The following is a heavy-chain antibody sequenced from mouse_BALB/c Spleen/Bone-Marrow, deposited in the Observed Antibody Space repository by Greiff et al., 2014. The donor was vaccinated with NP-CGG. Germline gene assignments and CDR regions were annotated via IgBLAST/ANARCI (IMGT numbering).Heavy chain of an antibody. CDR2: IYPGDGNT. J-gene: IGHJ3*01. V-gene: IGHV1-82*01. CDR1: GYAFSSSW. CDR3: ALYDYDGLSWFAY. D-gene: IGHD2-4*01. Sequence: QVQLKESGPELVKPGASVKISCKASGYAFSSSWMNWVKQRSGQGLEWIGRIYPGDGNTNYNGKFKGKATLTADKSSTTAYMQLSSLTSGDSAVYFCALYDYDGLSWFAYWGQGTLVTGSA.